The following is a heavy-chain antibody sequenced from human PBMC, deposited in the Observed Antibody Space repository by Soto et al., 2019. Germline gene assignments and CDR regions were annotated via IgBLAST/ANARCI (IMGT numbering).Heavy chain of an antibody. V-gene: IGHV1-8*01. CDR2: MNPNSGQT. D-gene: IGHD2-2*01. Sequence: QVQLVQSGAEVKKPGASVKVSCKASGYTFTSHDINWMRQATGQGLEWMGWMNPNSGQTNYAQKFQGRVTMTRDTSISTAYMQLTNLRSEDPAIYYCASDMRTTWGQGTLVTVSS. CDR3: ASDMRTT. CDR1: GYTFTSHD. J-gene: IGHJ5*02.